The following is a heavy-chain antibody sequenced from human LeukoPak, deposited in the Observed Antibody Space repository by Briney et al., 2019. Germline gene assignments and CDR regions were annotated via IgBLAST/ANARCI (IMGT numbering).Heavy chain of an antibody. CDR3: STLAGTTNYFDY. V-gene: IGHV3-30*03. CDR1: GFTFSSYG. D-gene: IGHD6-19*01. Sequence: PGGSLRLSCAASGFTFSSYGVHWVRQAPGKGLEWVAVISYDGSNKYYADSVKGRFTISRDNSKNTLYLQMNSLRAEDTAVYYCSTLAGTTNYFDYWGQGTLVTVSS. J-gene: IGHJ4*02. CDR2: ISYDGSNK.